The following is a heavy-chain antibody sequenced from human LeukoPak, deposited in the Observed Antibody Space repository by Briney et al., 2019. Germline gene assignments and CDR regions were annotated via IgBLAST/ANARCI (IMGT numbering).Heavy chain of an antibody. D-gene: IGHD6-13*01. V-gene: IGHV3-30*18. J-gene: IGHJ4*02. CDR1: GFTFSSYA. Sequence: GGSLRLSCAASGFTFSSYAMSWVRQAPGKGLEWVAVISYDGSNKYYADSVKGRFTISRDNSKNTLYLQMNSLRAEDTAVYYCAKLSSSWDDFDYWGQGTLVTVSS. CDR3: AKLSSSWDDFDY. CDR2: ISYDGSNK.